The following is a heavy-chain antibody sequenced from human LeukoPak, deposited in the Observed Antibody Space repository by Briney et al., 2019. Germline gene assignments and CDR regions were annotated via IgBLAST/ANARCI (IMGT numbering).Heavy chain of an antibody. CDR1: GFTFSSYS. CDR2: ISSSSSYI. D-gene: IGHD5-18*01. J-gene: IGHJ4*02. Sequence: QAGGSLRLSCAASGFTFSSYSMNWVRQAPGKGLEWVSSISSSSSYIYYADSVKGRFTISRDNAKNSLYLQMNSLRAEDTAVYYCAKDWGYTTMVSYYFDYWGQGALVTVSS. V-gene: IGHV3-21*01. CDR3: AKDWGYTTMVSYYFDY.